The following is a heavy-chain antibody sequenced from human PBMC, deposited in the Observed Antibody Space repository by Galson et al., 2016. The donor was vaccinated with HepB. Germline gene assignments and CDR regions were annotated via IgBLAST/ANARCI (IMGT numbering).Heavy chain of an antibody. Sequence: SCKASGYTFISFDMHWVRQAPGQGLEWMGRINPNGGRTNYAQQFQGRLSMTRDTSTSTLYMELSSLRSDDTAVYYCARESPLMAPKYWGQGTLVTVSS. CDR2: INPNGGRT. D-gene: IGHD5-24*01. CDR1: GYTFISFD. CDR3: ARESPLMAPKY. J-gene: IGHJ4*02. V-gene: IGHV1-46*01.